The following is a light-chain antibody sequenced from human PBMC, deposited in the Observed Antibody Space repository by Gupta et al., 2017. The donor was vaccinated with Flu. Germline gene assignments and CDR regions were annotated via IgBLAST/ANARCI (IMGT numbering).Light chain of an antibody. V-gene: IGKV3-20*01. Sequence: GEIATRSCRASQSVTTYLAWYQQKPGQAPRLLIYGASSRATGIPDRFSGSGSGTDFTLTISILEPEDFAVYYRQHYVGSPLTFGGGTKVQIK. CDR3: QHYVGSPLT. CDR2: GAS. CDR1: QSVTTY. J-gene: IGKJ4*01.